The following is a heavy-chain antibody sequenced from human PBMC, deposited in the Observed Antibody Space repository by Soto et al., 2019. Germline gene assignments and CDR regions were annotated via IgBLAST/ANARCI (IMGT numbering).Heavy chain of an antibody. V-gene: IGHV1-69*06. Sequence: SVKVSCKASGGSFSFYPISWVRQAPGQGLEWMGGIIPVFGTTNYAQKFQGRVTITADKSTSTVYMELSSLRSDDTAVYYCATEGQNYGIVRFDPWGQGTLVTVSS. J-gene: IGHJ5*02. CDR1: GGSFSFYP. CDR3: ATEGQNYGIVRFDP. D-gene: IGHD1-7*01. CDR2: IIPVFGTT.